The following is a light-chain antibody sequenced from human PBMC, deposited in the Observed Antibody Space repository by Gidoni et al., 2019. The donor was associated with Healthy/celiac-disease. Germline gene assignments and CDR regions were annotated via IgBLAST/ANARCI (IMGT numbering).Light chain of an antibody. V-gene: IGKV3-15*01. CDR2: GAS. Sequence: EIVMTQSPATLSVSPGERVTLSCRATQSVRSNLAWYQQKPGQAPRLLVYGASTRATGIPARFSGSGSGTEFSLTISSLRSEDSAVYYCHQYNNWRTFGPGTKVEI. CDR3: HQYNNWRT. CDR1: QSVRSN. J-gene: IGKJ1*01.